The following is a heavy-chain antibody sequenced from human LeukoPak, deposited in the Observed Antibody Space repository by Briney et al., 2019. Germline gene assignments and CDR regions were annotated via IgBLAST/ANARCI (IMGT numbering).Heavy chain of an antibody. J-gene: IGHJ1*01. CDR2: IKSKTDGGTT. D-gene: IGHD2-15*01. CDR3: TSEAVVAATTYFQH. Sequence: PGGSLRLSCAASGFTFSNAWMNWVRQAPGKGLEWVGRIKSKTDGGTTDYAAPVKGRFTISRDDSTDTLYLQMNGLKIEDTAVYYCTSEAVVAATTYFQHWGQGTLVTVSS. V-gene: IGHV3-15*01. CDR1: GFTFSNAW.